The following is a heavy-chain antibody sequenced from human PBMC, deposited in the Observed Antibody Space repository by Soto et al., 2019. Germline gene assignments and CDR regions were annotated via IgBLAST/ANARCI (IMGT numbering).Heavy chain of an antibody. CDR3: ARGRLSGSYNY. D-gene: IGHD3-10*01. Sequence: SETLSLTCTVSGGSISSYYWSWIRQPPGKGLEWIGYIYYSGSTNYNPSLKSRVTISVDTSKNQFSLKLSSVAAADTAVYYCARGRLSGSYNYWGQGTLVTVSS. J-gene: IGHJ4*02. CDR2: IYYSGST. V-gene: IGHV4-59*12. CDR1: GGSISSYY.